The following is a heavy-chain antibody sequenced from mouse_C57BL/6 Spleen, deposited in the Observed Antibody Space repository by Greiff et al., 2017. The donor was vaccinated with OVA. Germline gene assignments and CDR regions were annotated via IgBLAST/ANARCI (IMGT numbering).Heavy chain of an antibody. J-gene: IGHJ4*01. CDR2: ISSGSSTI. CDR1: GFTFSDYG. V-gene: IGHV5-17*01. Sequence: EVQVVASGGGLVKPGGSLKLSCAASGFTFSDYGMHWVRQAPEKGLEWVAYISSGSSTIYYADTVKGRFTISRDNAKNTLFLQMTSLRSEDTAMYYCARRLTGLYAMDYWGQGTSVTVSS. CDR3: ARRLTGLYAMDY. D-gene: IGHD4-1*01.